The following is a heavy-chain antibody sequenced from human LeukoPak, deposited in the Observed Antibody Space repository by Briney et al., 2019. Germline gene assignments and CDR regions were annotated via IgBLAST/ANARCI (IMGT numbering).Heavy chain of an antibody. D-gene: IGHD3-16*02. CDR2: IIPILGIA. CDR1: GGTFSSYA. Sequence: GASVRVSCKASGGTFSSYAISWVRQAPGQGLEWRGRIIPILGIANYAQKFQGRVTITADKSTSTAYMKLSSLTSEDTSVYYCARMGGSPADYVWGSYRYTGSFDYWGRGTLVTVSS. V-gene: IGHV1-69*04. J-gene: IGHJ4*02. CDR3: ARMGGSPADYVWGSYRYTGSFDY.